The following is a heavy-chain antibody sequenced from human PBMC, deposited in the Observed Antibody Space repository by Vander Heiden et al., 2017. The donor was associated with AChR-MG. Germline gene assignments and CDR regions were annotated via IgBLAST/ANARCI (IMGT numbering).Heavy chain of an antibody. CDR1: GGSIRSSSYN. CDR2: LYYSGST. V-gene: IGHV4-39*01. Sequence: QLQLQESGPGLVKPSETLSLTCTVPGGSIRSSSYNWGWIRQPPGKGLEWIGSLYYSGSTYYNPSLKSRVTISVDTSRNQFSLSLSSVTAADTAVYYCGRLVAYDNSGYSLVGGRFFDYWGQGILVTISS. CDR3: GRLVAYDNSGYSLVGGRFFDY. J-gene: IGHJ4*02. D-gene: IGHD3-22*01.